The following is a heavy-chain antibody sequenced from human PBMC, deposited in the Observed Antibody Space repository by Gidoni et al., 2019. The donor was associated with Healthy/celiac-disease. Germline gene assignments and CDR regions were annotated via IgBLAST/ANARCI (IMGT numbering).Heavy chain of an antibody. D-gene: IGHD3-10*01. CDR3: ARDYYGSGSYYPDY. CDR2: IWYDGSNK. J-gene: IGHJ4*02. CDR1: GFTFSSYG. Sequence: QVQLVESGGGVVQPGRSLRLSCAASGFTFSSYGMHWVRQAPGKGLEWVAVIWYDGSNKYYADSVKGRFTISRDNSKNTLYLQMNSLRAEDTAVYYCARDYYGSGSYYPDYWGQGTLVTVSS. V-gene: IGHV3-33*01.